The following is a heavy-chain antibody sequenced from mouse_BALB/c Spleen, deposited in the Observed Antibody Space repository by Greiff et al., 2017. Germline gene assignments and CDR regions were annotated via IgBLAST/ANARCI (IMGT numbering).Heavy chain of an antibody. Sequence: EVKLVESGGGLVKPGGSLKLSCAASGFTFSSYAMSWVRQSPEKRLEWVAEISSGGSYTYYPDTVTGRFTISRDNAKNTLYLEMSSLRSEDTAMYYCARDYDGRNYAMDYWGQGTSVTVSS. D-gene: IGHD2-12*01. CDR1: GFTFSSYA. J-gene: IGHJ4*01. CDR3: ARDYDGRNYAMDY. CDR2: ISSGGSYT. V-gene: IGHV5-9-4*01.